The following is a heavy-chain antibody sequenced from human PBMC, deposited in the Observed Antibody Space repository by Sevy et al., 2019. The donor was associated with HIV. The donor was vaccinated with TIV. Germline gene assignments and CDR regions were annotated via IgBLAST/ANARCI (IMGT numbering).Heavy chain of an antibody. CDR1: GGTFSSFA. D-gene: IGHD6-19*01. Sequence: SVKVSCKASGGTFSSFAINWVRQAPGQGLEWMGGIIPFFGTANYAQKFQGRVTITADESTSTAYMEVSSLRSEDTALYYCARGHSSDWHTSFDYWGQGTLVTVSS. CDR2: IIPFFGTA. CDR3: ARGHSSDWHTSFDY. J-gene: IGHJ4*02. V-gene: IGHV1-69*13.